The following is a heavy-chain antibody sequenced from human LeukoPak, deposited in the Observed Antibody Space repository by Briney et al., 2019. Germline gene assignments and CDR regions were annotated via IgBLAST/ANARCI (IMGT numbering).Heavy chain of an antibody. V-gene: IGHV4-34*01. D-gene: IGHD3-9*01. CDR2: INHSGST. J-gene: IGHJ6*03. Sequence: SETLSLTCAVYGGSFSGYYWSWIRQPPAKGLEWIGEINHSGSTNYNPSLKSRVTISVDTSKNQFSLKLSSVTAADTAVYYCAGRNPATDFDWLLSYYYYYYMDVWGKGTTVTISS. CDR1: GGSFSGYY. CDR3: AGRNPATDFDWLLSYYYYYYMDV.